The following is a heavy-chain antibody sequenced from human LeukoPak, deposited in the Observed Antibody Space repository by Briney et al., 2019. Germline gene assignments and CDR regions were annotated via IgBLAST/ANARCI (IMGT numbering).Heavy chain of an antibody. J-gene: IGHJ6*02. V-gene: IGHV3-23*01. CDR2: ISGSGGST. CDR3: AKDFSPYGSGTPV. Sequence: GGSLRLSCAASGFTFSSYAMSWVRQAPGKGLEWVSAISGSGGSTYYADSVKGRFTISRGNSKNTLYLQMNSLRAEDTAVYYCAKDFSPYGSGTPVWGQGTTVTVSS. D-gene: IGHD3-10*01. CDR1: GFTFSSYA.